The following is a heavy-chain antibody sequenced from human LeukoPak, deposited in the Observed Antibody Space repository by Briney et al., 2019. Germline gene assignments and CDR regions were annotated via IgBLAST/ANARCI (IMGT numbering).Heavy chain of an antibody. CDR3: ARHAVRRITMVRGVLHNWFDP. V-gene: IGHV4-4*09. Sequence: SGTLSLTCTVSGGSISSYYWSWIRQSPVKGLGWIGYIFPSGSAYYNPSLESRVTISLDTSENQFSLKLSSVTAADTAVYYCARHAVRRITMVRGVLHNWFDPWGQGTLVTVSS. J-gene: IGHJ5*02. CDR2: IFPSGSA. CDR1: GGSISSYY. D-gene: IGHD3-10*01.